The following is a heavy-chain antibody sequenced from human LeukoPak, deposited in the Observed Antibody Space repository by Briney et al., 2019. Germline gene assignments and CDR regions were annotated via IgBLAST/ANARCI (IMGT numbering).Heavy chain of an antibody. Sequence: ASVKVSCKASGYTFTSYYMHWVRQAPGQGLEWMGIINPSGGSTSYAQKFQGRVTMSEDTSTDTAYMELSSLRSDDTAVYYCATGSISLFGVVAKEKLDYWGQGTLVTVSS. CDR1: GYTFTSYY. CDR2: INPSGGST. CDR3: ATGSISLFGVVAKEKLDY. J-gene: IGHJ4*02. V-gene: IGHV1-46*01. D-gene: IGHD3-3*01.